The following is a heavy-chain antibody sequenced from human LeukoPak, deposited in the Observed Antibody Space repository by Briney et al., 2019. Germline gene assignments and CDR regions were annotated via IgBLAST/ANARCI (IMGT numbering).Heavy chain of an antibody. CDR2: ISSRADTI. D-gene: IGHD3-9*01. Sequence: PGGSLRLSCATSGFTFISHEMSWLRQAPGKGLQWIAYISSRADTIYYAESVKGRFTVSRDYSKDSLHLQMTSLRAEDTAVYYCVGAFDYEPLNPFHFWAQGTRVAVSS. V-gene: IGHV3-48*03. J-gene: IGHJ4*02. CDR1: GFTFISHE. CDR3: VGAFDYEPLNPFHF.